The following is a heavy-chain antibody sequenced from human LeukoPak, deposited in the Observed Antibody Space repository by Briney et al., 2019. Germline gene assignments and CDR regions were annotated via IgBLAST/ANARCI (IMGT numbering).Heavy chain of an antibody. D-gene: IGHD6-6*01. Sequence: GESLKISCKASGHTFTSNWIGWVRQMPGKGLEWMGIIYPGDSDIRYSPSFQGQVTISADKSISTAYLQWGSLKASDTAMYYCARYSNSVWLDPWGQGTLVTVSS. CDR3: ARYSNSVWLDP. CDR1: GHTFTSNW. CDR2: IYPGDSDI. V-gene: IGHV5-51*01. J-gene: IGHJ5*02.